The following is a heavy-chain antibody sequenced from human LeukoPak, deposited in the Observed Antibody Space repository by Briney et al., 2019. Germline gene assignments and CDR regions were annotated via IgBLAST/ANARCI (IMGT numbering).Heavy chain of an antibody. V-gene: IGHV3-74*01. CDR2: IYSDGIST. CDR1: GFTFSTYW. CDR3: ARAPDGYEAFDI. D-gene: IGHD3-22*01. J-gene: IGHJ3*02. Sequence: SGGSLRLSCAASGFTFSTYWMHWVRQAPGKGLVWVSRIYSDGISTNYADSVKGRFTTSRDNSKNTLYLQMNSLRAEDTAVYYCARAPDGYEAFDIWGQGTMVTVSS.